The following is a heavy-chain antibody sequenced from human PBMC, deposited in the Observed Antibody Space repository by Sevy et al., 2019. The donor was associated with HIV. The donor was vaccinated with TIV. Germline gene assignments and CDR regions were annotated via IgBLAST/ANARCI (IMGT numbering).Heavy chain of an antibody. CDR3: AKPYRIAVAGEYYYSGMDV. V-gene: IGHV3-43D*03. CDR2: ISWDGGST. Sequence: GGSLRLSCAVSGFTFDDYAMHWVRQAPGKGLEWVSLISWDGGSTYYADSVKGRFTISRDNSKNSLYLQMNSLGAEDTALYYCAKPYRIAVAGEYYYSGMDVWGQGTTVTVSS. CDR1: GFTFDDYA. D-gene: IGHD6-13*01. J-gene: IGHJ6*02.